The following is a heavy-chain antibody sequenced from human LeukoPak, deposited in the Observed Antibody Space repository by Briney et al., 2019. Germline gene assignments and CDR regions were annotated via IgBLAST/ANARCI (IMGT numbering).Heavy chain of an antibody. J-gene: IGHJ4*02. CDR2: ISGSGDTT. Sequence: GGSLRLSCAASGFTFRSYAMSWVRQAPGKGLEWVSFISGSGDTTYYADSVKGRFTISRDSSKNTLYLQMNSLRAEDTAVYYCAKSRGESRGASNYWGQGTLVTVSS. CDR3: AKSRGESRGASNY. V-gene: IGHV3-23*01. CDR1: GFTFRSYA. D-gene: IGHD1-26*01.